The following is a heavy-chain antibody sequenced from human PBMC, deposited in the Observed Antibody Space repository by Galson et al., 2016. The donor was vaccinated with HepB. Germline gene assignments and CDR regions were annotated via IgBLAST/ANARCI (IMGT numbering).Heavy chain of an antibody. Sequence: SVKVSCKASGYSFATFGVHWVRQVPGQGLEWIGWINAGTGKAKYAPNFQGRVAITRDTYASTVYMDLNSLRFEDTAVYYCARSGQRFGNYEIPGWLDPWGQGTLVTVSS. CDR2: INAGTGKA. D-gene: IGHD4-11*01. CDR3: ARSGQRFGNYEIPGWLDP. CDR1: GYSFATFG. V-gene: IGHV1-3*01. J-gene: IGHJ5*02.